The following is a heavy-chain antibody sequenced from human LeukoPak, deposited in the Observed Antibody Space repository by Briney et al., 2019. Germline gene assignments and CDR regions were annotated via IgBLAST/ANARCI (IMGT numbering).Heavy chain of an antibody. Sequence: GGSLRLSCAASGFTFSSYSMNWVRQAPGKGLEWVSSISSSSSYIYYADSVKGRFTISRDNAKNSPYLQMNSLRAEDTAVYYCASGYGSGSSTFDYWGQGTLVTVSS. V-gene: IGHV3-21*01. J-gene: IGHJ4*02. CDR1: GFTFSSYS. D-gene: IGHD3-10*01. CDR3: ASGYGSGSSTFDY. CDR2: ISSSSSYI.